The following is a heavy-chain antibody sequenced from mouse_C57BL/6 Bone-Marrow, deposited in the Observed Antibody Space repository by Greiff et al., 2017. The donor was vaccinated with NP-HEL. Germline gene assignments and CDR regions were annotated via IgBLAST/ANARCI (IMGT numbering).Heavy chain of an antibody. CDR1: GFSLTSYG. D-gene: IGHD2-4*01. Sequence: VQLQQSGPGLVQPSQRLSITCTVSGFSLTSYGVHWVRQSPGKGLEWLGVIWSGGSTDYNAAFISRLSISKDNSKSQVFFKMNSLQADDTAIYYCARKGLRRFYAMDYWGQGTSVTVSS. J-gene: IGHJ4*01. V-gene: IGHV2-2*01. CDR3: ARKGLRRFYAMDY. CDR2: IWSGGST.